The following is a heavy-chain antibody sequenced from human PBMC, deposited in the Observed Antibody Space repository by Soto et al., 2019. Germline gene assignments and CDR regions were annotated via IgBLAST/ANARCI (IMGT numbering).Heavy chain of an antibody. Sequence: SETLCLTCTVSGGSVSSGSYYWSWIRQPPGKGLEWIGYIYYSGSTNYNPSLKSRVTISVDTSKNQFSLKLSSVTAADTAVYYCARVDSSGWYDFDYWGQGTLVTVSS. CDR2: IYYSGST. CDR1: GGSVSSGSYY. J-gene: IGHJ4*02. V-gene: IGHV4-61*01. CDR3: ARVDSSGWYDFDY. D-gene: IGHD6-19*01.